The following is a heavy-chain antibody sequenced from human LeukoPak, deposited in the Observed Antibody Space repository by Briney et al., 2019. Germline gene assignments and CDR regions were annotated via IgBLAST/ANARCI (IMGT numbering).Heavy chain of an antibody. CDR2: IYHSGST. CDR3: ARGGDLIVVVTAIRD. CDR1: GGSISSSSYY. Sequence: SETLSLTCTVSGGSISSSSYYWGWIRQPPGKGLEWIGSIYHSGSTYYNPSLKSRVTISVDTSKNQFSLKLSSVTAADTAVYYCARGGDLIVVVTAIRDWGQGTLVTVSS. V-gene: IGHV4-39*07. J-gene: IGHJ4*02. D-gene: IGHD2-21*02.